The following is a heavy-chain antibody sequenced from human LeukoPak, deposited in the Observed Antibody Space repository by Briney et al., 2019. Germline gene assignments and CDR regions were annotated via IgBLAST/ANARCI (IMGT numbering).Heavy chain of an antibody. V-gene: IGHV4-39*01. D-gene: IGHD1-26*01. Sequence: SETLSLTCTVSGGSIRSSSYYWGWIRQPPGKGLEWIGSIYYSGSTYYNPSLKSRVTISVDTSKNQFSLKLSSVTAADTAVYFCARHFGYGGNYGVDYWGQGTLVTVSS. J-gene: IGHJ4*02. CDR1: GGSIRSSSYY. CDR3: ARHFGYGGNYGVDY. CDR2: IYYSGST.